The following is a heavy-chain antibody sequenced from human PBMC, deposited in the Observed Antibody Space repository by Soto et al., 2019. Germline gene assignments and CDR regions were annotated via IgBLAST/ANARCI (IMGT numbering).Heavy chain of an antibody. V-gene: IGHV3-23*01. J-gene: IGHJ1*01. D-gene: IGHD3-22*01. CDR2: ISGSGGST. CDR1: GFTFSSYA. Sequence: GSLRLSCAASGFTFSSYAMSWVRQAPGKGLEWISAISGSGGSTYYADSVKGRFTISRDNSKNTLYLQMNSLRAEDTAVYYCAKDAYYYDSSGYYCDPYFQHWGQGTLVTVS. CDR3: AKDAYYYDSSGYYCDPYFQH.